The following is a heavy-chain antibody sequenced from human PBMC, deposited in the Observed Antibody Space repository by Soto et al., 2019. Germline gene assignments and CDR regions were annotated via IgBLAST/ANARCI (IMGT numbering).Heavy chain of an antibody. Sequence: ASVKVSCKASGYTFTSYAMNWVRQAPGQGLEWMGWINTNTGNPTYAQGFTGRFVFSLDTSVSTAYLQICSLKAEDTAVYYCARDETYYDFWSGYSFDAFDIWGQGTMVTVSS. CDR3: ARDETYYDFWSGYSFDAFDI. J-gene: IGHJ3*02. CDR2: INTNTGNP. V-gene: IGHV7-4-1*01. CDR1: GYTFTSYA. D-gene: IGHD3-3*01.